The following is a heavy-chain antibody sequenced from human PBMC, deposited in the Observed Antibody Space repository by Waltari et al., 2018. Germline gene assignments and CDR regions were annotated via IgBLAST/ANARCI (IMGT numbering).Heavy chain of an antibody. CDR1: GDSLSSNHW. Sequence: QVHLQESGPGLVKPSGTLSLTCAVSGDSLSSNHWWSWVRQPPGKGLGWVGKVHRSGKINYNPSLESRVTMSMDTSNNQFSLRVTSATASDTAVYYCARDRGRGLYLDSWGQGTLVTVSP. D-gene: IGHD2-15*01. CDR2: VHRSGKI. CDR3: ARDRGRGLYLDS. J-gene: IGHJ4*02. V-gene: IGHV4-4*02.